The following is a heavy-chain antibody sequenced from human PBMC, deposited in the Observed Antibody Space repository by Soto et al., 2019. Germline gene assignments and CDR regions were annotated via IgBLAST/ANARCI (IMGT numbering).Heavy chain of an antibody. J-gene: IGHJ6*02. CDR2: IIPILGIA. CDR3: ARDYYDSSGYLSYYGMDV. Sequence: SEKVSCKASGGTFSSYTISWVRQAPGQGLEWMGRIIPILGIANYAQKFQGRVAITADKSTSTAYMELSSLRSEDTAVYYCARDYYDSSGYLSYYGMDVWGQGTTVNVSS. D-gene: IGHD3-22*01. V-gene: IGHV1-69*04. CDR1: GGTFSSYT.